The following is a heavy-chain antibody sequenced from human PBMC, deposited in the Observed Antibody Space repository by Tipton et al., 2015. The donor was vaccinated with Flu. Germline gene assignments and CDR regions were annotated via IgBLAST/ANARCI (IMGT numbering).Heavy chain of an antibody. J-gene: IGHJ4*02. D-gene: IGHD3-22*01. Sequence: TLSLTCAVSGFSISSGYYWGWIRQPPGKGLEWIGTVYHRGSTYYKPSLKSRATMSVDTSENYFSLKLESVTAADTAVYYCARPNYYDTSGYYSFDYWGQGALVTVSS. CDR1: GFSISSGYY. CDR3: ARPNYYDTSGYYSFDY. V-gene: IGHV4-38-2*01. CDR2: VYHRGST.